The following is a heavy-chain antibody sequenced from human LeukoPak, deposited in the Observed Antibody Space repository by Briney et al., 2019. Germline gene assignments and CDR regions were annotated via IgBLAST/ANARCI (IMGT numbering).Heavy chain of an antibody. CDR1: GFTFSSYA. CDR2: VSGSGGST. V-gene: IGHV3-23*01. D-gene: IGHD3-10*01. Sequence: GGSLRLSCAASGFTFSSYAMSWVRQAPGKGLEWVSDVSGSGGSTYYADSVKGRFTISRDNSKNTLYLQMNSLRAEDTAVYYCAKTYGSGSGWFDPWGQGTLVTVSS. J-gene: IGHJ5*02. CDR3: AKTYGSGSGWFDP.